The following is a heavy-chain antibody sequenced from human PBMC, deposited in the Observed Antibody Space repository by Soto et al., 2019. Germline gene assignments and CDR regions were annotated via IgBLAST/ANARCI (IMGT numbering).Heavy chain of an antibody. CDR1: GGSFSGYY. V-gene: IGHV4-34*01. J-gene: IGHJ4*02. D-gene: IGHD2-2*01. Sequence: SETLSLTCAVYGGSFSGYYWSWIRQPPGKGLEWIGEINHSGSTNYNPSLKSRVTISVDTSKNQFSLKLSSVTAADTAVYYCARGADIVVVPAAISPLDYWGQGTLVTVSS. CDR2: INHSGST. CDR3: ARGADIVVVPAAISPLDY.